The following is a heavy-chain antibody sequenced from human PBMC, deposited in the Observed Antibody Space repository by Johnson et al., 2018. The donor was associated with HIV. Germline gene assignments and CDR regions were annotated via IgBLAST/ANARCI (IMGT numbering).Heavy chain of an antibody. CDR2: ISCRGSTI. CDR1: GITFSDYY. V-gene: IGHV3-11*04. Sequence: QVQLVESGGGLVKPGGSLRLSCAASGITFSDYYMSWIRQAPGKGLEWVSYISCRGSTIYYADSVKGRFTISRDNAKNTLYLQMNSLRAEDTAVYYCASPDASAWDSSGYYNGEAFDIWGQGTMVTVSS. CDR3: ASPDASAWDSSGYYNGEAFDI. D-gene: IGHD3-22*01. J-gene: IGHJ3*02.